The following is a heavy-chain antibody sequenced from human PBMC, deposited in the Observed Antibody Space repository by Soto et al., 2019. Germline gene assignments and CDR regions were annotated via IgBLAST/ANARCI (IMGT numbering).Heavy chain of an antibody. CDR3: ARRYGYSFDY. CDR2: IYYSGST. V-gene: IGHV4-59*08. CDR1: GGSISSYY. D-gene: IGHD1-1*01. Sequence: SETLSLTCTVSGGSISSYYWSWIRQPPGKGLEWIGYIYYSGSTNYNPSLKSRVTISVDTSKNQFSLKLSSVTAADTPVYYGARRYGYSFDYWGQGTLVTVSS. J-gene: IGHJ4*02.